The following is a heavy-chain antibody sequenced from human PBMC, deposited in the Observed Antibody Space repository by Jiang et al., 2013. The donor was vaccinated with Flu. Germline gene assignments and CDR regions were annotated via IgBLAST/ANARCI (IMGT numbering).Heavy chain of an antibody. CDR3: ARNFIVGATRAFDI. CDR1: TSYY. D-gene: IGHD1-26*01. CDR2: INPSGGST. J-gene: IGHJ3*02. V-gene: IGHV1-46*03. Sequence: TSYYMHWVRQAPGQGLEWMGIINPSGGSTSYAQKFQGRVTMTRDTSTSTVYMELSSLRSEDTAVYYCARNFIVGATRAFDIWGQGTMVTVSS.